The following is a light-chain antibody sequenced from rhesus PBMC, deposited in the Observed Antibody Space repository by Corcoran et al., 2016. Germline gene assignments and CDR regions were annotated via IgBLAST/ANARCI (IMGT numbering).Light chain of an antibody. CDR1: QGIPKS. V-gene: IGKV1-25*01. J-gene: IGKJ4*01. CDR2: GDS. CDR3: QQYSRYPLT. Sequence: DIQMTQSPSSLSASVGDRVTITCRASQGIPKSLAWYQQTPGKAPTLMVYGDSTLQTGVPSRFSGSGSGKDFTLHIDGLQPEDFVIYFWQQYSRYPLTFGGGTKVELK.